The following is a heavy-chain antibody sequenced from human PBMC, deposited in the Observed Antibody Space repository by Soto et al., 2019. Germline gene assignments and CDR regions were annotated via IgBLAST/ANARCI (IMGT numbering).Heavy chain of an antibody. V-gene: IGHV3-21*01. CDR2: ISSSSSYI. CDR1: GFTFSSYS. Sequence: EVQLVESGGGLVKPGGSLRLSCAASGFTFSSYSMNWVRQAPGKGLEWVSSISSSSSYIYYADSVKGRFTISRDNAKNSLYLXXXXXXXXXXXXXXXXXXXXXXXXXXXXXXXNDAFDIWGQGTMVTVSS. J-gene: IGHJ3*02. CDR3: XXXXXXXXXXXXXXXXNDAFDI.